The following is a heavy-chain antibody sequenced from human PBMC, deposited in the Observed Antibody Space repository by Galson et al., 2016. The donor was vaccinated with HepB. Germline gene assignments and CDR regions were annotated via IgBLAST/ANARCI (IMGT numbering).Heavy chain of an antibody. CDR2: ITSSGSIR. D-gene: IGHD2-15*01. CDR1: GFTFSRYG. J-gene: IGHJ3*02. V-gene: IGHV3-48*03. Sequence: SLRLSCAASGFTFSRYGMHWVRQAPGKGLEWLSYITSSGSIRKYADSVKGRFTISRDDAKNSLYLQMNSLRGEDTAVYYCASIWLGGFDIWGQGTMVTVSS. CDR3: ASIWLGGFDI.